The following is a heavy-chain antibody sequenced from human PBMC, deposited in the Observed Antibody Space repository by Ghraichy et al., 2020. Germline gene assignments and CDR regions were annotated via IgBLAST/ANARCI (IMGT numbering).Heavy chain of an antibody. CDR3: ARFSQLHFFFDY. CDR2: IYHSGNT. J-gene: IGHJ4*02. CDR1: GYSISSGYY. Sequence: SQTRSLTCAVSGYSISSGYYWGWIRQTPGEGLESIGSIYHSGNTYYNPSLKSRVTISLDTSKNQFSLNLSSVTAADTAVYYCARFSQLHFFFDYWGQGALVTVSS. V-gene: IGHV4-38-2*01. D-gene: IGHD5-24*01.